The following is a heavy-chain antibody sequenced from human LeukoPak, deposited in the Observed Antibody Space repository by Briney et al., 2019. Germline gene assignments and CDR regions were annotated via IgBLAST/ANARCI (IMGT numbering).Heavy chain of an antibody. V-gene: IGHV3-23*01. CDR2: ISGGGGST. CDR1: GFTFSSYA. Sequence: PGGSLRLSCAASGFTFSSYAMNWVRQAPGKGLEWVSAISGGGGSTYYADSVKGRFTISRDNSKNTLYLQMNSLRAEDTAVYYCATDRGWRTSGYYLYYFEYWGQGTLVTFSS. J-gene: IGHJ4*02. D-gene: IGHD3-3*01. CDR3: ATDRGWRTSGYYLYYFEY.